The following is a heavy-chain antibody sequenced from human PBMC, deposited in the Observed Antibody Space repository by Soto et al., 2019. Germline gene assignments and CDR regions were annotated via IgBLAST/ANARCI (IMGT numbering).Heavy chain of an antibody. D-gene: IGHD2-2*01. CDR2: IYYSGST. CDR3: ARSSTSANYVDY. J-gene: IGHJ4*01. V-gene: IGHV4-31*03. CDR1: GGPISSGGYY. Sequence: QVQLQESGPGLVKPAQTLSLTCTVSGGPISSGGYYWRWIHQHPGKCLEWIGYIYYSGSTHYNQSLKSRVSTSVDKSKNQYSLKPSSVTDADTAVYYCARSSTSANYVDYWGHGTLVNVSS.